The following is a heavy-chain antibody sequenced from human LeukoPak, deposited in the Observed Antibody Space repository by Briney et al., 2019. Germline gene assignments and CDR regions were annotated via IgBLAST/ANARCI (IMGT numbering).Heavy chain of an antibody. D-gene: IGHD4-11*01. CDR3: ARGSYSTVPELFDY. CDR2: ISYDGSNK. J-gene: IGHJ4*02. CDR1: GFTFSSYA. Sequence: GGSLRLSCAASGFTFSSYAMHWVRQAPGKGLEWVAVISYDGSNKYYADSVKGRFTISRDNSKNTLYLQMNSLRAEDTAVYYCARGSYSTVPELFDYWGQGTLDTVSS. V-gene: IGHV3-30*04.